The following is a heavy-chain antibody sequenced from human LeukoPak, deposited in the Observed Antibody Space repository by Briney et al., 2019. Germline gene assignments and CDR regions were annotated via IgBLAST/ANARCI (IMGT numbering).Heavy chain of an antibody. D-gene: IGHD6-19*01. Sequence: PSETLSLTCSVSGDSISMHYWSWIRQPPGKGLEWIGYIDHTGSTNYNPSLNSRVTISRDTSKNHFSLELSSVTAADTAVYFCARPSSGIAVAGTWVDYWGQGTLVTVSS. CDR3: ARPSSGIAVAGTWVDY. CDR1: GDSISMHY. CDR2: IDHTGST. V-gene: IGHV4-59*11. J-gene: IGHJ4*02.